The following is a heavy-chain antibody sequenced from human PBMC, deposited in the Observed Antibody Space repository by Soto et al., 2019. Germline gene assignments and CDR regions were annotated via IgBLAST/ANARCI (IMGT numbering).Heavy chain of an antibody. J-gene: IGHJ3*02. CDR1: GYSFATYW. D-gene: IGHD2-2*01. CDR3: ARLCSSTTCQPFDI. V-gene: IGHV5-10-1*01. CDR2: IDPSDSYT. Sequence: GESLKISCKGSGYSFATYWISWVRQMPGKGLEWMGRIDPSDSYTNYSPSFQGHVTISADKSISTAYLQWTSLKASDTAMYYCARLCSSTTCQPFDIWGQGTMVTVSS.